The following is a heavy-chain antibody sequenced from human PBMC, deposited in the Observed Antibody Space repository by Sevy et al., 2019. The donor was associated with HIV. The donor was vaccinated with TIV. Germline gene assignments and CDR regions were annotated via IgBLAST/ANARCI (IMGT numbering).Heavy chain of an antibody. J-gene: IGHJ4*02. CDR1: GGSLSRSDYD. V-gene: IGHV4-39*01. Sequence: SETLSLTCTVSGGSLSRSDYDWGWIRQPPGKGLHWIGSMFYSGSTYYSPSLRSRVTISVDKSKNQVSLKLTSVTAADTAVYYCARHGGIGDRAFDFWGQGILVTVSS. CDR2: MFYSGST. CDR3: ARHGGIGDRAFDF. D-gene: IGHD3-16*01.